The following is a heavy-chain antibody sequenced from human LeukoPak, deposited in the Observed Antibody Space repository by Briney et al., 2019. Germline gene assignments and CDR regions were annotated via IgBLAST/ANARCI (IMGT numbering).Heavy chain of an antibody. J-gene: IGHJ3*02. V-gene: IGHV3-23*01. CDR2: ISGSGGST. CDR1: GFTFSSYA. CDR3: ARVITSDFWSERAFDI. D-gene: IGHD3-3*01. Sequence: PGGSLRLSCAASGFTFSSYAMSWVRQAPGKGLEWVSAISGSGGSTYYADSVKGRFTISRDNSKNTLYLQMNSLRAEDTAVYYCARVITSDFWSERAFDIWGQGTMVTVSS.